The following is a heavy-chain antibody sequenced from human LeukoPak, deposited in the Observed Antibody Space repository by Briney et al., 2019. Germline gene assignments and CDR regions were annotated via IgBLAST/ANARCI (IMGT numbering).Heavy chain of an antibody. Sequence: QTGGSLRLSCAASGFTFSSYWMHWVRQAPGKGLVWVSRINSDGSSRSYADSVKGRFTISRDNSKNTLYLQMDSLRAEDTAVYYCARDTPYSSSWPRFDPWGQGTLVTVSS. J-gene: IGHJ5*02. CDR2: INSDGSSR. CDR1: GFTFSSYW. D-gene: IGHD6-13*01. V-gene: IGHV3-74*01. CDR3: ARDTPYSSSWPRFDP.